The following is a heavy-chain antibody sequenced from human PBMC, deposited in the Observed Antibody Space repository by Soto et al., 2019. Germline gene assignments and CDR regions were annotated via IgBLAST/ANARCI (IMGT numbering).Heavy chain of an antibody. CDR2: IYHSGST. V-gene: IGHV4-34*01. J-gene: IGHJ2*01. Sequence: QVQLQQWGAGLLKPSETLSLTCAVYSGSFSGYYWSWIRQPPGKGLEWIGEIYHSGSTKYNPSLESRVTIPVDTSKNQFSLRLNSVTAADTAVYYCARGTREGWYFDLWGRGTLVTVSS. CDR1: SGSFSGYY. CDR3: ARGTREGWYFDL.